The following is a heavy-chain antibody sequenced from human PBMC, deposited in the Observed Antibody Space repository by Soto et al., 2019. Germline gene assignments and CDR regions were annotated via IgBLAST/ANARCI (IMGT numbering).Heavy chain of an antibody. J-gene: IGHJ3*02. CDR3: ARDHSYILTGYVSGAFDI. D-gene: IGHD3-9*01. CDR2: ISAYHGNT. CDR1: GYTFTSYG. Sequence: QVQLVQSGAEVKKPGASVKVSCKASGYTFTSYGLSWVRQAPGQGLEWMGWISAYHGNTNYAQKLQGRVTMTTDKSTSTAYMELSSLRTEATAVYYCARDHSYILTGYVSGAFDIWGQGTMVTVSS. V-gene: IGHV1-18*01.